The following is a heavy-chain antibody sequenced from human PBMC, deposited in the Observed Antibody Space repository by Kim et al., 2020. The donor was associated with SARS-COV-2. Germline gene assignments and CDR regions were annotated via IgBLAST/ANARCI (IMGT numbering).Heavy chain of an antibody. CDR3: ARGTKWGGWYNGGYYYYYGMDV. J-gene: IGHJ6*02. CDR1: GGSISSYY. CDR2: IYYSGST. Sequence: SETLSLTCTVSGGSISSYYWSWIRQPPGKGLEWIGYIYYSGSTNYNPSLKSRVTISVDTSKNQFSLKLSSVTAADTAVYYCARGTKWGGWYNGGYYYYYGMDVWGQGTTVTVSS. D-gene: IGHD6-19*01. V-gene: IGHV4-59*13.